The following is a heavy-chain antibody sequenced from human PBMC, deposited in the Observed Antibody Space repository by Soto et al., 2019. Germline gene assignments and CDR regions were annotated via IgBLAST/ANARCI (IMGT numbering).Heavy chain of an antibody. CDR2: IETDGTTQ. CDR3: GRQAALWEKVDF. J-gene: IGHJ1*01. CDR1: GFTFAKYW. V-gene: IGHV3-74*02. Sequence: EEQLVESGGGLVQPGGSLRLSCVVPGFTFAKYWMHWVRQAPGRGLVWVARIETDGTTQTYADSVEGRFTISRDNAKNTLYLHMNSLRAEDTAVYYCGRQAALWEKVDFRGHGTPVTVSP. D-gene: IGHD3-10*01.